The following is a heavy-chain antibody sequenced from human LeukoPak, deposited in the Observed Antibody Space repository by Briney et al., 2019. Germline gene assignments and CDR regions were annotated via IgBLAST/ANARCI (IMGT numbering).Heavy chain of an antibody. CDR1: GGSISRYY. CDR3: ARGYSYGYYFDY. D-gene: IGHD5-18*01. Sequence: PSETLSLTCTVSGGSISRYYWIWIRQPPGKGLEWIGYIYYSGTTNYNPSLKSRVTISVDTSKNQFSLKLSSVTAADTAVYYCARGYSYGYYFDYWGQGTLVTVS. J-gene: IGHJ4*02. CDR2: IYYSGTT. V-gene: IGHV4-59*01.